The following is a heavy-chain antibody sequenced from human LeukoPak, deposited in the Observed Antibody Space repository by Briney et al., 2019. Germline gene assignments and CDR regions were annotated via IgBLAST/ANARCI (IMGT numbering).Heavy chain of an antibody. CDR3: ATGGLNHKQWLTYAFDI. Sequence: GATVKISCKASGYTFTDYYMHWVQQAPGKGLEWMGRVDPEDGETIYAEKFQGRVTITADTSTDTAYMELSSLRSEDTAVYYCATGGLNHKQWLTYAFDIWGQGIMVTVSS. J-gene: IGHJ3*02. V-gene: IGHV1-69-2*01. CDR1: GYTFTDYY. D-gene: IGHD6-19*01. CDR2: VDPEDGET.